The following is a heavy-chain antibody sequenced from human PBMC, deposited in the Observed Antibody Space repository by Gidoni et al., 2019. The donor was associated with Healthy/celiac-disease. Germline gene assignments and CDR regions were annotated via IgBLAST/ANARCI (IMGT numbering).Heavy chain of an antibody. D-gene: IGHD3-16*01. CDR1: GFTFDDYA. CDR3: AKGRLGWIANGCLGK. Sequence: EVQLVESGGGLVQPGRSLRRSCAASGFTFDDYAMHWVRQAPGKGLEWVSGISWNSGSIGYADSVKGRFTISRDNAKNSLYLQMNSLRAEDTALYYCAKGRLGWIANGCLGKWGQGTLVTVSS. J-gene: IGHJ4*02. CDR2: ISWNSGSI. V-gene: IGHV3-9*01.